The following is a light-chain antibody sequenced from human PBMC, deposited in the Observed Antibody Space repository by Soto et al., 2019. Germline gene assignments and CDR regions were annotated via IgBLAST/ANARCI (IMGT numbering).Light chain of an antibody. CDR1: QSVSSY. CDR3: QQYKNWPPIT. CDR2: AAS. V-gene: IGKV3-15*01. Sequence: EKVMTQSPATLSLSPGQRATLSCRASQSVSSYLAWYQQKPGQAPRLLIYAASTRATGIPARFSGSGSGTEFTLTISSLQSEDFAVYYCQQYKNWPPITFGQGTRLEIK. J-gene: IGKJ5*01.